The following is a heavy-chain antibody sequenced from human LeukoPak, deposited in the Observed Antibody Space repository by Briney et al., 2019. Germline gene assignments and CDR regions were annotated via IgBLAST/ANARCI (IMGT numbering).Heavy chain of an antibody. V-gene: IGHV3-7*04. D-gene: IGHD3-10*01. CDR2: IKHDGGEA. J-gene: IGHJ4*02. CDR3: ARDALFGSGRTHLDF. CDR1: EFTFNRHW. Sequence: PGGSLRLSCVASASEFTFNRHWMSWVRQPPGKGLQWVANIKHDGGEAFYVDSVKRRFTISRDNARNLLSLQMNSLTIDDTGVYFCARDALFGSGRTHLDFWGQGTLVSVSP.